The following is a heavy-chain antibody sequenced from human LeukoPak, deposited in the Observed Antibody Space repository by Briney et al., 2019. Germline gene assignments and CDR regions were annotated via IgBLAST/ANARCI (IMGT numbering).Heavy chain of an antibody. J-gene: IGHJ1*01. D-gene: IGHD3-22*01. CDR1: GYTFTGYY. CDR3: ARGYYDSSDYEYFQH. V-gene: IGHV1-2*02. Sequence: AASVKVSCKASGYTFTGYYMHWVRQAPGQGLEWMGWINPNSGGTNYAQKFQGRVTMTRDTSISTAYMELSRLRSDDTAVYYCARGYYDSSDYEYFQHWGQGTLVTVSS. CDR2: INPNSGGT.